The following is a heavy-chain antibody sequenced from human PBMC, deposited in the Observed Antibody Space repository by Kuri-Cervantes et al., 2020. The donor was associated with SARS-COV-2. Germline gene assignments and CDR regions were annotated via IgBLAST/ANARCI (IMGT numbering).Heavy chain of an antibody. J-gene: IGHJ6*02. D-gene: IGHD3-3*01. CDR3: ARGPPFGVVIDYYYYWMDV. V-gene: IGHV1-24*01. CDR1: GYTLNEVS. Sequence: AAVKVSCKVFGYTLNEVSMRWVRQAPGKGLEGMGGVEPEDGETNYEQNFQGRVTMTEDTSTDTAYMELSSLRAEDTAVYYGARGPPFGVVIDYYYYWMDVWGQGTPVTVSS. CDR2: VEPEDGET.